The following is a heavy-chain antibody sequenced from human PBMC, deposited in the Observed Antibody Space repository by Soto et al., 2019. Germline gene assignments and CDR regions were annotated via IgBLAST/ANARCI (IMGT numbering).Heavy chain of an antibody. CDR3: ASAAVTAPDY. Sequence: EVQLVESGGGLIQPGGSLRLSCAASGFTVSRKYMTWVRQAPGKGLEWVSVIYSGGGTYYADSVKGRFTISRDNSKNTLYLQMNSLRAEDTAVYYCASAAVTAPDYWGQGTLVTVSS. CDR1: GFTVSRKY. CDR2: IYSGGGT. D-gene: IGHD2-21*02. V-gene: IGHV3-53*01. J-gene: IGHJ4*02.